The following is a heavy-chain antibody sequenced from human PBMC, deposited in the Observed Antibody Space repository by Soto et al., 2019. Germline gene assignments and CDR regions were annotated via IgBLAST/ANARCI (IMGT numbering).Heavy chain of an antibody. CDR1: VGNFTSYY. CDR3: ARGLAWTREEGDWFDP. V-gene: IGHV1-46*03. CDR2: INPSGGST. D-gene: IGHD1-1*01. Sequence: ALLKVSDKACVGNFTSYYMHWVRQANEQGLEWMGIINPSGGSTSYAQKFQGRVTMTRDTSTSTVYMELSSLRSEDTAVYYCARGLAWTREEGDWFDPSGQRTLVTVSS. J-gene: IGHJ5*02.